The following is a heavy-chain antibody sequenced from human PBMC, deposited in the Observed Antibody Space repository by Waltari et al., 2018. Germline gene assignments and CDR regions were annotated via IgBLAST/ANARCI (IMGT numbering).Heavy chain of an antibody. J-gene: IGHJ3*02. CDR2: IKPNCSET. D-gene: IGHD3-10*01. CDR3: ARSLKYAFDI. Sequence: EVQLAESGGGLVQPGGSLRRSCAASGFPLSGSWMTWVGKAPGEGLGWLAHIKPNCSETYYADSVKGRFTISRDSARNSLYLKMSSLGVDDAAVYYCARSLKYAFDIWGQGTTVTVSS. CDR1: GFPLSGSW. V-gene: IGHV3-7*01.